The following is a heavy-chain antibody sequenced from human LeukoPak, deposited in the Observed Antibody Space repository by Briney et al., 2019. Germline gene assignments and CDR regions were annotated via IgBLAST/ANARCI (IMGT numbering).Heavy chain of an antibody. CDR2: ISDYSGNT. Sequence: ASVKVSCKASGYTFISYGISWVRQSPGQGLEWMGWISDYSGNTKYAQNFQDRVTMTTDASTNTAYMELRSLRSDDTAVYYCASLAVAGTDQFDSWGQGTLVTVSS. CDR1: GYTFISYG. D-gene: IGHD6-19*01. J-gene: IGHJ4*02. CDR3: ASLAVAGTDQFDS. V-gene: IGHV1-18*01.